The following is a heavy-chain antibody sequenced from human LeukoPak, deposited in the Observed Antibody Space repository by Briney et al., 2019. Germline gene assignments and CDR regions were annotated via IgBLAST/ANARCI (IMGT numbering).Heavy chain of an antibody. J-gene: IGHJ4*02. D-gene: IGHD3-10*01. CDR2: VKSYNAGGTT. Sequence: GGSLRLSCAASGFSIENDWMSWVRQAPGKGLQWVGRVKSYNAGGTTHYAAPVKGRFIISRDDSKNMLYLQMDSLKTEGTAVYYCTLIQGWGAGSYFLDYWGQGALVTVSS. V-gene: IGHV3-15*01. CDR3: TLIQGWGAGSYFLDY. CDR1: GFSIENDW.